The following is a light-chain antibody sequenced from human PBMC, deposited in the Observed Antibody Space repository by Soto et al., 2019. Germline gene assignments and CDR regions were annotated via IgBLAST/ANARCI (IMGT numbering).Light chain of an antibody. V-gene: IGKV3-20*01. CDR3: QQYAGTPT. J-gene: IGKJ5*01. CDR1: QSVSSTY. Sequence: EIVLTQSPGXXXLXXGXRXTLSCRASQSVSSTYLAWYQQQPGQAPRLLIYGASNRATGIPDRFSASESGTDFTLTISRLEPEDFAVYYCQQYAGTPTFGQGTRLEIK. CDR2: GAS.